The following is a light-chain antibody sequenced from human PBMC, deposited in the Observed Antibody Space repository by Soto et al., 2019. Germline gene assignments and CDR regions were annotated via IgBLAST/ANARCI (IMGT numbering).Light chain of an antibody. V-gene: IGKV4-1*01. CDR2: WAS. Sequence: DIVMTQSPDSLAVSLGQRATINCKSSQSVLHSSKNNNYLAWYQQKPGQPPRLLIYWASTRQSGVPDRFSGSGSGTDFTLTISSLQAEDVAVYYCQQYYTTPRTFGQGTKVEIK. CDR3: QQYYTTPRT. CDR1: QSVLHSSKNNNY. J-gene: IGKJ1*01.